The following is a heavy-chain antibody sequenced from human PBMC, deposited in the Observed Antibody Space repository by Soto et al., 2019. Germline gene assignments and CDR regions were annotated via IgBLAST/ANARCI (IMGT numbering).Heavy chain of an antibody. CDR3: ARRWGPTFDF. V-gene: IGHV4-59*01. J-gene: IGHJ4*02. CDR2: IYYSGST. Sequence: SLPCTVSGGSISSYYWSWIRQPPGKGLEWIGYIYYSGSTNYNPSLKSRVTISVDTSKNQFSLKLSSVTAADTAVYYCARRWGPTFDFWGQGTLVTVSS. CDR1: GGSISSYY. D-gene: IGHD1-26*01.